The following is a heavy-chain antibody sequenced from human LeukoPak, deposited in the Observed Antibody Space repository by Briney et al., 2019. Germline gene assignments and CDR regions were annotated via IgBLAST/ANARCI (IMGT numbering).Heavy chain of an antibody. J-gene: IGHJ6*03. Sequence: AGGSLRLSCVDSGLTSDDYVMSWVRQAPGKGLEWVSGINWNGGSTGYADSVKGRFTISRDNAKNSLYLQMNSLRAEDTALYYCARFLTRQLDYYYYYMDVWGKGTTVTVSS. CDR1: GLTSDDYV. CDR3: ARFLTRQLDYYYYYMDV. D-gene: IGHD6-6*01. V-gene: IGHV3-20*04. CDR2: INWNGGST.